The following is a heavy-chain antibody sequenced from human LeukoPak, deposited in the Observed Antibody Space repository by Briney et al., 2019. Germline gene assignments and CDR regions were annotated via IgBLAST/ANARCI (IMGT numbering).Heavy chain of an antibody. V-gene: IGHV1-2*02. D-gene: IGHD3-22*01. Sequence: GASVKVSCKASGYTFTGYYMHWVRQAPGRGLEWMGWINPNSGGTNYAQKFQGRVTMTRDTSISTAYMELSRLRSDDTAVYYCAREGVHYYDSSGYISGGWGQGTLVTVSS. CDR2: INPNSGGT. CDR3: AREGVHYYDSSGYISGG. CDR1: GYTFTGYY. J-gene: IGHJ4*02.